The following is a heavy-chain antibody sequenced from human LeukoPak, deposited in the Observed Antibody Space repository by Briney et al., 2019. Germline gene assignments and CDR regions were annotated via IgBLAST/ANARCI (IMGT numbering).Heavy chain of an antibody. Sequence: PGGSLRLSCAASGFTFSSYAMSSVRQAPGKGLEWVSTISGSGGRTYYADSVKGRFTISRDNSNNTLSLQMTSLRAGDTAVYYCAKDHDALVPAAQFDYWGQGTLVTVSS. CDR1: GFTFSSYA. CDR3: AKDHDALVPAAQFDY. V-gene: IGHV3-23*01. J-gene: IGHJ4*02. CDR2: ISGSGGRT. D-gene: IGHD2-2*01.